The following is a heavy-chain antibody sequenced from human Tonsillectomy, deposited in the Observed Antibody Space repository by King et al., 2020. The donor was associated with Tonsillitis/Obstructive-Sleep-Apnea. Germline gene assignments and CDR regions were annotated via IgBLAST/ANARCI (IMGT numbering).Heavy chain of an antibody. Sequence: VQLVESGGGVVQPGRSLRLSCAASGFSFNTYAMHWVRQAPGKGLEWLAVISFDGSNTNSADSVKGRFTISRDNLKNTLYLQMNSLRAEDTAVYYCARVARESSSPVDYYYEMDVWGQGTRVTVSS. CDR3: ARVARESSSPVDYYYEMDV. V-gene: IGHV3-30*04. J-gene: IGHJ6*02. CDR1: GFSFNTYA. D-gene: IGHD5-18*01. CDR2: ISFDGSNT.